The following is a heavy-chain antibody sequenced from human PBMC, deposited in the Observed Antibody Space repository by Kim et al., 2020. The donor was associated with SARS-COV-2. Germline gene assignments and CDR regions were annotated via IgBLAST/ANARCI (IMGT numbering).Heavy chain of an antibody. V-gene: IGHV1-8*01. D-gene: IGHD2-2*01. CDR2: MNPNSRNT. Sequence: ASVKVSCKASGYTFTSYDINWVRQATGQGLEWMGWMNPNSRNTGYAQKFQGRVTMTRNTSISTAYMELSSLRSEDTAVYYCAREKCSSTSCYDYDPWGQGTLVTVSS. CDR1: GYTFTSYD. CDR3: AREKCSSTSCYDYDP. J-gene: IGHJ5*02.